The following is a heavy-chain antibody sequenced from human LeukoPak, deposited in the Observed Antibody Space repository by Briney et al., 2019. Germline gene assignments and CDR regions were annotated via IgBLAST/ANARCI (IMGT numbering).Heavy chain of an antibody. V-gene: IGHV4-61*02. D-gene: IGHD4-17*01. Sequence: SQTLSLTCTVSGCSITRGTYHWNWIRQPAGKGLEWIGRIHTSSRVNYNPSLKSRVTISIDTSRNLVSLRVTSVTAADAAEYYCARERGNGDYGDQFDSWGQGTLVSVSS. CDR1: GCSITRGTYH. CDR3: ARERGNGDYGDQFDS. CDR2: IHTSSRV. J-gene: IGHJ4*02.